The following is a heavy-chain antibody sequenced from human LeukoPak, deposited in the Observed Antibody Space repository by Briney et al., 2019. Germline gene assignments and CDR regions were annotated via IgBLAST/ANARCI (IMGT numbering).Heavy chain of an antibody. J-gene: IGHJ4*02. D-gene: IGHD6-6*01. CDR1: GLKFSDWY. CDR3: ARLTGSSVDC. CDR2: ISESGAST. V-gene: IGHV3-11*01. Sequence: GGSLRLSCVVSGLKFSDWYMTWIRQAPGKGLEWITYISESGASTYHADSVKGRFTISRDNAENSVYLQMNSLRDEDTAVYYCARLTGSSVDCWGQGTLVTVSS.